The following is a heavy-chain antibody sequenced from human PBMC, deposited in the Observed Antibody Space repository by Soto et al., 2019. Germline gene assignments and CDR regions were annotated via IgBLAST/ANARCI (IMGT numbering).Heavy chain of an antibody. J-gene: IGHJ4*02. CDR2: ISGNGVST. CDR3: AKENGFQFINLGAAGCEY. Sequence: EVLLLESGGGLVQPGGSLRLSCAASGFSFSNKAMSWVRQAPGKGLEWVSIISGNGVSTSYTDSRKGQFTISRDNSKNMWYLEMNSLRVEDTAVYYCAKENGFQFINLGAAGCEYWGQGSLVSVS. CDR1: GFSFSNKA. D-gene: IGHD6-19*01. V-gene: IGHV3-23*01.